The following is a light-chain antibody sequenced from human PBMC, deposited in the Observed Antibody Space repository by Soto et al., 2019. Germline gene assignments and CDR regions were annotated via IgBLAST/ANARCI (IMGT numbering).Light chain of an antibody. CDR2: DAS. CDR1: QDITNY. Sequence: DIQVTQSPSSLSASVGDRVSITCQASQDITNYLSWYQQKPGKAPKLLIYDASNLEVGVPSRFSGRGSGTDFTLTISSLQPEDIATYFCQQSDGLPLTFGGGTKVDIK. V-gene: IGKV1-33*01. CDR3: QQSDGLPLT. J-gene: IGKJ4*01.